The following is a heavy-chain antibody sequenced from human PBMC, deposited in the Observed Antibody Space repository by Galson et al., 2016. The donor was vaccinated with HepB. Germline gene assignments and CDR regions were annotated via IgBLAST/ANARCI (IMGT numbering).Heavy chain of an antibody. Sequence: SVKVSCKASGYTFNTYTMNWVRQAPGQGLEWMGTINRSGGTTNYAQKFQNRITMTRDTSTSTVYMELISLRTEDTAVYYCARQLDHAFYFDYWGQGTLLTVSS. CDR3: ARQLDHAFYFDY. J-gene: IGHJ4*02. CDR2: INRSGGTT. CDR1: GYTFNTYT. V-gene: IGHV1-46*02. D-gene: IGHD1-1*01.